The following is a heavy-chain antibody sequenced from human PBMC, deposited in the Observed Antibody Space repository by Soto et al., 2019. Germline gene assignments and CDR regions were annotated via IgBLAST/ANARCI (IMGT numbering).Heavy chain of an antibody. V-gene: IGHV3-7*01. J-gene: IGHJ4*02. CDR2: TNQDGSTT. CDR1: GFTINPYW. D-gene: IGHD5-12*01. Sequence: EVQMVESGGGLVQPGGSLRLSCAASGFTINPYWMSWVRQAPGKGLEWVASTNQDGSTTYYVDSVNGRFTISRDNAKNSLYLQMNSLRAGDTAIYYCGTNNSGRGQVNLVTVYS. CDR3: GTNNSG.